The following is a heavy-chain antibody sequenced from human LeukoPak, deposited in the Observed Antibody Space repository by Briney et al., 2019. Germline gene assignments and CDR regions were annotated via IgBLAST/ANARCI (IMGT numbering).Heavy chain of an antibody. D-gene: IGHD5-12*01. J-gene: IGHJ4*02. V-gene: IGHV4-59*01. Sequence: SETLSLTCIVSDGSISSYYWSWIRQPPGKGLEWIGYVYYSGSTDYNPSLKSRVTISVDTSKNQFSLKLTSVTAADTAVYYCARGDIVATMTTFDYWGQGTLVTVSS. CDR1: DGSISSYY. CDR2: VYYSGST. CDR3: ARGDIVATMTTFDY.